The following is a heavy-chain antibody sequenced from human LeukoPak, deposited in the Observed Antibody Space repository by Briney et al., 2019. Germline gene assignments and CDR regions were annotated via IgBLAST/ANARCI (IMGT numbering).Heavy chain of an antibody. CDR1: GFTFSSYA. V-gene: IGHV3-30*04. J-gene: IGHJ4*02. Sequence: GGSLRLSCAASGFTFSSYAMHWVRQAPGKGLEWVAVISYDGSNKYYADSVKGRFTISRDNSKNTLYLQMNSLRAEDTAVYYCARTSNYDILTGTPSFFDYWGQGTLVTVSS. CDR3: ARTSNYDILTGTPSFFDY. CDR2: ISYDGSNK. D-gene: IGHD3-9*01.